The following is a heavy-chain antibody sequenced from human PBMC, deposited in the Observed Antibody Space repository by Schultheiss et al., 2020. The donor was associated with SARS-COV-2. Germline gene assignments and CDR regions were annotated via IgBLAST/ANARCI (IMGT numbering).Heavy chain of an antibody. D-gene: IGHD4-17*01. J-gene: IGHJ6*04. Sequence: GGSLRLSCAASGFTFGSYWMHWVRQAPGKGLEWVSSISGSVITYYADSVKGRFTISRDNAKNSLYLQMNSLRAEDTAVYYCAREGNGDYDPLGVWGKGTTVTVSS. CDR3: AREGNGDYDPLGV. CDR2: ISGSVIT. CDR1: GFTFGSYW. V-gene: IGHV3-69-1*01.